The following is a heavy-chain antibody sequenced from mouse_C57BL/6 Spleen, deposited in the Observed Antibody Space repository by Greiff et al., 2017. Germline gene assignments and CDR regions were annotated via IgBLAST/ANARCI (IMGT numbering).Heavy chain of an antibody. CDR1: GYTFTSYW. D-gene: IGHD2-5*01. CDR3: TYHYECYSSPDAMDY. Sequence: QVQLQQSGAELVKPGASVKVSCKASGYTFTSYWMHWVKQRPGQGLEWIGRIYPSDSDTNYNQKFKGKATLTVDKSSSTAYMPLSSLTSGVSAVYYGTYHYECYSSPDAMDYWGQGTTVTVSS. CDR2: IYPSDSDT. J-gene: IGHJ4*01. V-gene: IGHV1-74*01.